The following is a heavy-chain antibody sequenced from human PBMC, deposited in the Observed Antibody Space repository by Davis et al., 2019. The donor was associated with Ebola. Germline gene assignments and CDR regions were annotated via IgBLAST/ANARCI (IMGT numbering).Heavy chain of an antibody. D-gene: IGHD3-3*01. CDR3: AKSQSPDYDFWSGPPAIYGMDV. CDR2: ISYDGSNK. Sequence: GESLKISCAASGFTFSSYGMHWVRQAPGKGLEWVAVISYDGSNKYYADSVKGRFTISRDNSKNTLYLQMNSLRAEDTAVYYCAKSQSPDYDFWSGPPAIYGMDVWGQGTTVTVSS. V-gene: IGHV3-30*18. CDR1: GFTFSSYG. J-gene: IGHJ6*02.